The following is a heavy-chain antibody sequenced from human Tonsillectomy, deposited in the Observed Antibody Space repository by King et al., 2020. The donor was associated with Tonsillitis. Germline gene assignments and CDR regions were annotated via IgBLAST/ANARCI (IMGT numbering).Heavy chain of an antibody. D-gene: IGHD5-24*01. J-gene: IGHJ6*02. CDR1: GFSFSNYA. V-gene: IGHV3-33*05. Sequence: VQLVESGGGVVQPGRSLRLSCAASGFSFSNYAMHWVRQAPGKGLEWVALISYDGSNKYYADSVKGRFTISRDNSKNTVYLQMSSLRAEDTAVYYCARQEGYKVVYYYGMDVWGQGTTVTVSS. CDR2: ISYDGSNK. CDR3: ARQEGYKVVYYYGMDV.